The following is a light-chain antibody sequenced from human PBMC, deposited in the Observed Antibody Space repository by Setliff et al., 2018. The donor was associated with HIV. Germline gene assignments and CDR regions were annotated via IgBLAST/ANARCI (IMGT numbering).Light chain of an antibody. CDR1: SSNIGSNI. Sequence: QSALTQPPSASGTPGQRVTISCSGSSSNIGSNIVNWYQHLPGTAPKLLIYRNNQRPSGVPDRFSGSKSGTSASLAISGLQSEDEAGYYCATWDDSLNVNVCGSGTKVTVL. CDR2: RNN. CDR3: ATWDDSLNVNV. J-gene: IGLJ1*01. V-gene: IGLV1-44*01.